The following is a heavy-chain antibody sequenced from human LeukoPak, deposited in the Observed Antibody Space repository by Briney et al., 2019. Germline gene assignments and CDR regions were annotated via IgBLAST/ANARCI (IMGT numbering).Heavy chain of an antibody. CDR1: GYTFTGYY. Sequence: ASVKVSCKASGYTFTGYYMHWVRQAPGQGLEWMGWINPNSGGTNYAQKFQGRVTMTRDTSISTAYMELSRLRSDDTAVYYCARGAESGSYFSYYGMDVWGQGTTVTVSS. D-gene: IGHD1-26*01. V-gene: IGHV1-2*02. CDR2: INPNSGGT. CDR3: ARGAESGSYFSYYGMDV. J-gene: IGHJ6*02.